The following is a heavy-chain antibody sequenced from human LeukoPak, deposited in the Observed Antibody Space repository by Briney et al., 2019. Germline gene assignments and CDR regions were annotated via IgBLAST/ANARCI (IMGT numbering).Heavy chain of an antibody. Sequence: PGGSLRLSCAASGFTVSSNYMSWVRQAPGKGLEWVSVIYSGGSTYYADSVKGRFSISRDNSKNTLYLQMNSLRAEDTAVYFCARENRSPLLWVGESDAYWYFDLWGRGTLVTVSS. CDR2: IYSGGST. D-gene: IGHD3-10*01. J-gene: IGHJ2*01. CDR3: ARENRSPLLWVGESDAYWYFDL. CDR1: GFTVSSNY. V-gene: IGHV3-53*01.